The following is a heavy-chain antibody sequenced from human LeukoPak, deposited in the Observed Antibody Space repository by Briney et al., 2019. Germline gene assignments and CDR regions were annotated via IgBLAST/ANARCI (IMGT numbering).Heavy chain of an antibody. D-gene: IGHD3-22*01. CDR1: GGSISSGSYY. Sequence: SQTLSLTCSVSGGSISSGSYYWSWIRQPAGKGVEWIGRIYTSGSTNYNPSLKSRVTISVDTSKNQFSLKLSSVTAADTAVYYCARDLYYYDSSGYYLWGFDIWGQGTMVTVSS. CDR2: IYTSGST. CDR3: ARDLYYYDSSGYYLWGFDI. J-gene: IGHJ3*02. V-gene: IGHV4-61*02.